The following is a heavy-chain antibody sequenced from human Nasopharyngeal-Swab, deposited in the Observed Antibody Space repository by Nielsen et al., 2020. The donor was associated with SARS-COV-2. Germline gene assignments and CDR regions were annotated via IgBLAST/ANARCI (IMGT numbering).Heavy chain of an antibody. J-gene: IGHJ4*02. Sequence: GESLKISCAASALTFSGYWMSWVRQAPGKGLEWVANIKEDGSEKYYVDSVKGRFTISRDNAKNSLSLQMSSLRVEDTAVYYCATARAYNYGPSFDYWGQGTLVTVSS. CDR3: ATARAYNYGPSFDY. V-gene: IGHV3-7*03. CDR1: ALTFSGYW. D-gene: IGHD5-18*01. CDR2: IKEDGSEK.